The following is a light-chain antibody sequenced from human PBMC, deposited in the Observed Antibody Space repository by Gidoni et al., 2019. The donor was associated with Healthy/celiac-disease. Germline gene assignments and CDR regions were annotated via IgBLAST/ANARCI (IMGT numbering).Light chain of an antibody. CDR1: QSVSSSY. Sequence: GTLSCRASQSVSSSYLAWYQQKPGQAPRLLIYGASSRAPGLPDRFSGSGSGTDFTLTIRRLEPEDFAVYYCQQYGSSPPWTFGQGTKVEIK. V-gene: IGKV3-20*01. J-gene: IGKJ1*01. CDR2: GAS. CDR3: QQYGSSPPWT.